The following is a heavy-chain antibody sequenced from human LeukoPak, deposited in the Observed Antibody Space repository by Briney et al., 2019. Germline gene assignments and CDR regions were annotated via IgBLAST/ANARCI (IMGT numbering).Heavy chain of an antibody. J-gene: IGHJ4*02. CDR2: INPNSGGT. CDR1: GYTFTGYY. D-gene: IGHD4/OR15-4a*01. V-gene: IGHV1-2*02. CDR3: ARPLLWWPQVGYFDY. Sequence: ASVKVSCKASGYTFTGYYMHWVRQAPGQGLEWMGWINPNSGGTNYAQKFQGRVTMTRDTSVSIAYMELSRLRSDDTAVYYCARPLLWWPQVGYFDYWGQGTLVTVSS.